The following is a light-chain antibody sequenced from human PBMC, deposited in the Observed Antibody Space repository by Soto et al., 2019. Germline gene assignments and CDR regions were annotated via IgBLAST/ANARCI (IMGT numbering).Light chain of an antibody. Sequence: DIQMTQSPSSLSASVGYRVTITCRASQTIGTYLNWYQQTPGKAPKLLIYVASSLQSGVPSRFSGRGSGTDFTLTISSLQHEDFETYYCQQSFTTPFPFGPGTKVDIK. CDR1: QTIGTY. V-gene: IGKV1-39*01. CDR3: QQSFTTPFP. CDR2: VAS. J-gene: IGKJ3*01.